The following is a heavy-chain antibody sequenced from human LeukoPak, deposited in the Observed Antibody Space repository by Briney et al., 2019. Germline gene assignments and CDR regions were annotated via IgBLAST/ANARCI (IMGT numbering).Heavy chain of an antibody. V-gene: IGHV3-30*03. D-gene: IGHD4-17*01. Sequence: GGSLRLSCAASGFTFSNYGMHWARQAPGKGLEWVAVITYDGSNNYYADSVKGRFTISRDNSKNTLYLQMNSLRAVDTAVYYFARLRSAAFDIWGQGTMVTVSS. CDR1: GFTFSNYG. CDR3: ARLRSAAFDI. CDR2: ITYDGSNN. J-gene: IGHJ3*02.